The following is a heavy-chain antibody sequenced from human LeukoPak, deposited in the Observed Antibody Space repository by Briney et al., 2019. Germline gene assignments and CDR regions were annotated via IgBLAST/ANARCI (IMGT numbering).Heavy chain of an antibody. D-gene: IGHD3-22*01. CDR1: GFTFSNYG. CDR2: ISSSSTYI. CDR3: GGSSGYSTFDY. V-gene: IGHV3-21*01. Sequence: GGSLRLSCAASGFTFSNYGINWVRQAPGKGLEWVSFISSSSTYIYYADSVKGRFTISRDNAKNSLYLQMNSLRAEDTAVYYCGGSSGYSTFDYWGQGTLVTVSS. J-gene: IGHJ4*02.